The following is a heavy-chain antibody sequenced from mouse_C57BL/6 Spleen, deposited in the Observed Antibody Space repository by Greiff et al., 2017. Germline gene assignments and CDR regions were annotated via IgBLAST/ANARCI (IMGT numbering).Heavy chain of an antibody. CDR3: TSSPFAY. CDR2: IDPDTGGT. V-gene: IGHV1-15*01. Sequence: QVHVKQSGAELVRPGASVTLSCKASGYSFTDYEMHWVKQTPVHGLEWIGAIDPDTGGTAYNQKVKGKAILTADKSSSTAYMELRSLTSEDSAVYYCTSSPFAYWGQGTLVTVSA. J-gene: IGHJ3*01. CDR1: GYSFTDYE.